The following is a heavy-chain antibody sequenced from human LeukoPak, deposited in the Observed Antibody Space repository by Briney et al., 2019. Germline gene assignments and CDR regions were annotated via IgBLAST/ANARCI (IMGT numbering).Heavy chain of an antibody. Sequence: ASVKVSCKASGGTFSSYAISWVRQAPGQGLEWMGIINPSGGSTSYTQRFQGRVTMTRDMSTSTVYMELSSLRSDDTAVYYCARDSFPNYYDSSGYWDSWGQGTLVTVSS. V-gene: IGHV1-46*01. D-gene: IGHD3-22*01. J-gene: IGHJ4*02. CDR1: GGTFSSYA. CDR2: INPSGGST. CDR3: ARDSFPNYYDSSGYWDS.